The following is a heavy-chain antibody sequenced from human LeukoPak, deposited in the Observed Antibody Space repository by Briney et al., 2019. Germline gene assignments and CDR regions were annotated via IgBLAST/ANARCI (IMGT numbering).Heavy chain of an antibody. Sequence: QPGGSLGLSCTASGFTFSGHWIHWVRQAPGRGLVWVSRINEDGTDSMYAESVKGRFTISRDNAKNSLYLQMSSLSPDDTAVYFCARDPYSGNYGNYYYYYMDVWGKGTTVTISS. V-gene: IGHV3-74*03. J-gene: IGHJ6*03. CDR2: INEDGTDS. CDR1: GFTFSGHW. CDR3: ARDPYSGNYGNYYYYYMDV. D-gene: IGHD1-26*01.